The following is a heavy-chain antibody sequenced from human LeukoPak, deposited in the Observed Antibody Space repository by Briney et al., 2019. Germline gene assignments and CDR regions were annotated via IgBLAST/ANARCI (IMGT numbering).Heavy chain of an antibody. D-gene: IGHD5-12*01. CDR3: ARGKDSGYVLTKRYYYYMDV. J-gene: IGHJ6*03. V-gene: IGHV4-34*01. CDR1: GGSFSGYY. CDR2: INHSGST. Sequence: SETLSLTCAVYGGSFSGYYWSWIRQPPGKGLEWIGEINHSGSTNYNPSLKSRVTISVDTSKNQSSLKLSSATAADTAVYYCARGKDSGYVLTKRYYYYMDVWGKGTTVTVSS.